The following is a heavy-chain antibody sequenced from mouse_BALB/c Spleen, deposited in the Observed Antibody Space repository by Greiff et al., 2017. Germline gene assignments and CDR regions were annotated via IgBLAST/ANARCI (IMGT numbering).Heavy chain of an antibody. Sequence: VQRVESGAELVRPGTSVKVSCKASGYAFTNYLIEWVKQRPGQGLEWIGVINPGSGGTNYNEKFKGKATLTADKSSSTAYMQLSSLTSDDSAVYFCARDYDYDWYFDVWGAGTTVTVSS. CDR1: GYAFTNYL. D-gene: IGHD2-4*01. V-gene: IGHV1-54*01. CDR3: ARDYDYDWYFDV. CDR2: INPGSGGT. J-gene: IGHJ1*01.